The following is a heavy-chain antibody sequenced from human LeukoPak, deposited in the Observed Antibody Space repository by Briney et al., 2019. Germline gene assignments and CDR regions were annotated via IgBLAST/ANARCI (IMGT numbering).Heavy chain of an antibody. Sequence: SETLSLTCTVSGGSISSSSYYWGWIRQPPGKGLEWIGYIYYTGNTYYNPSLKSRVTISADTSKNQFSLKLTSVTAADTAVYYCARVGLHSGSYYWFDPWGQGTLVTVSS. J-gene: IGHJ5*02. D-gene: IGHD1-26*01. CDR1: GGSISSSSYY. V-gene: IGHV4-30-4*08. CDR3: ARVGLHSGSYYWFDP. CDR2: IYYTGNT.